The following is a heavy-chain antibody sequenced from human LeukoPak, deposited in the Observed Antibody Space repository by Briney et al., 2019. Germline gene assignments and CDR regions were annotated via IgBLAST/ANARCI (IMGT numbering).Heavy chain of an antibody. Sequence: PSETLSLTCTVSGGSISSYYWSWIRQPPGKGLERIGYMYYSGSTNYNPSLKSRVTISVDTSKNQFSLKLSSVTAADTAVYYCARVNIVVVPAAIDIDWFDPWGQGTLVTVSS. D-gene: IGHD2-2*01. CDR1: GGSISSYY. J-gene: IGHJ5*02. CDR3: ARVNIVVVPAAIDIDWFDP. CDR2: MYYSGST. V-gene: IGHV4-59*01.